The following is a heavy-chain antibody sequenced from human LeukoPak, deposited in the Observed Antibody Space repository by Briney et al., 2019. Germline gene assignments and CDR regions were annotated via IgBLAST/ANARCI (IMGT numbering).Heavy chain of an antibody. D-gene: IGHD3-10*01. CDR1: GFTFSSYA. V-gene: IGHV3-30*01. CDR3: ARDSTYYYGSGSSGPHYFDY. Sequence: PGRSLRLSCAASGFTFSSYAMHWVRQAPGKGLEWVAVISYDGGNTYYADSVKGRFTISRDNSKTTLYLQLNSLRAEDTAVYYCARDSTYYYGSGSSGPHYFDYWGQGTLVTVSS. CDR2: ISYDGGNT. J-gene: IGHJ4*02.